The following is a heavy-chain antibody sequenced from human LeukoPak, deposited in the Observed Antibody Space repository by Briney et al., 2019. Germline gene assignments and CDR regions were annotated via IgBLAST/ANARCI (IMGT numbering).Heavy chain of an antibody. D-gene: IGHD6-13*01. CDR1: GYTFTSYG. J-gene: IGHJ5*02. Sequence: ASVEVSCKASGYTFTSYGISWVRQAPGQGLEWMGWISAYNGNTNYAQKLQGRVTMTTDTSTSTAYMELRSLRSDDTAVYYCARDTAEKIAAAGTDWFDPWGQGTLVTVSS. CDR2: ISAYNGNT. CDR3: ARDTAEKIAAAGTDWFDP. V-gene: IGHV1-18*01.